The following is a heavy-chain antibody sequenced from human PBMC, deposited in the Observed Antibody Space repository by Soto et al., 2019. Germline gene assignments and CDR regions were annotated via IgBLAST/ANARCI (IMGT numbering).Heavy chain of an antibody. D-gene: IGHD3-10*01. V-gene: IGHV4-31*03. CDR2: IYYSGST. CDR1: GGSISSVGYY. CDR3: ARAWGSGSFDI. J-gene: IGHJ3*02. Sequence: LSLTCTFSGGSISSVGYYWSWIRQHPGKGLEWIGYIYYSGSTYYNPSLKSRVTISVDTSKNQFSLKLSSVTAADTAVYYCARAWGSGSFDIWGQGTMVTVSS.